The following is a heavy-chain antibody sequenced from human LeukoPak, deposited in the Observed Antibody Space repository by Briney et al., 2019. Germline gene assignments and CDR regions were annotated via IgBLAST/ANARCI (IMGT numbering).Heavy chain of an antibody. Sequence: SETLSLTCTVSGGSISSYYWSWIRQPAGKGLEWIGRIYTSGSTNYNPSLKSRVTMSVDTSKNQFSLKLSSVTAADTAVYYCARGAHVGPYSSSSDHYYYYYMDVWGKGTTVTVSS. CDR3: ARGAHVGPYSSSSDHYYYYYMDV. V-gene: IGHV4-4*07. CDR2: IYTSGST. D-gene: IGHD6-6*01. CDR1: GGSISSYY. J-gene: IGHJ6*03.